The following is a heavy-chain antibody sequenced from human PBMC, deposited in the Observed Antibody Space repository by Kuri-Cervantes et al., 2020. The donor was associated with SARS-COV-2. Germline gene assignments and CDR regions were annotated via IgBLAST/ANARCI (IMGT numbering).Heavy chain of an antibody. J-gene: IGHJ3*02. D-gene: IGHD3-22*01. Sequence: GESLKISCAASGFTFSSYSMNWVRQAPGKGLEWVSSISSSSSYIYYADSVKGRFTISRDNAKNSLYLQMNSLRAEDTAVYYCAKDYYYDSSGYSGLKGAFDIWGQGTMVTVSS. V-gene: IGHV3-21*01. CDR1: GFTFSSYS. CDR2: ISSSSSYI. CDR3: AKDYYYDSSGYSGLKGAFDI.